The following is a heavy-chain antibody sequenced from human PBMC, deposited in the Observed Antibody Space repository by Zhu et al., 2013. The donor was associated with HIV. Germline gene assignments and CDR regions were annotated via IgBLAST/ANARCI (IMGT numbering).Heavy chain of an antibody. CDR3: ASSGHHCGGDCSAYFQY. CDR1: GYTFTSYY. Sequence: QVQLVQSGAEVKRPGASVKVSCKSSGYTFTSYYMHWVRQAPGQGPEWMGIINPTTGTATYAEKFQGRVTMTRDTSTSTVYMELSSLKSEDTAVYYCASSGHHCGGDCSAYFQYWGQGTLVTVSS. V-gene: IGHV1-46*01. D-gene: IGHD2-21*02. J-gene: IGHJ1*01. CDR2: INPTTGTA.